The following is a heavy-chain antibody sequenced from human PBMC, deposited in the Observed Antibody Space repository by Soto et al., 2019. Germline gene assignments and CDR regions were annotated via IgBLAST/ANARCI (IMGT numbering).Heavy chain of an antibody. CDR3: ARLSHYDFWSGYYPDYYYYYMDV. CDR1: GGSFSGYY. D-gene: IGHD3-3*01. V-gene: IGHV4-34*01. Sequence: PSETLSLTCAVYGGSFSGYYWSWIRQPPGKGLEWIGEINHSGSTNYNPSLKSRVTISVDTSKNQFSLKLSSVTAADTAVYYCARLSHYDFWSGYYPDYYYYYMDVWGKGTTVTVSS. J-gene: IGHJ6*03. CDR2: INHSGST.